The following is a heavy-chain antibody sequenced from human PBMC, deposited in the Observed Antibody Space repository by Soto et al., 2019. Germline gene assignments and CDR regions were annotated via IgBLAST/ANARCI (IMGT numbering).Heavy chain of an antibody. CDR1: SGSISSSNW. CDR2: IYHSGST. CDR3: ARVCRSGWADPYNWFDP. D-gene: IGHD6-19*01. J-gene: IGHJ5*02. V-gene: IGHV4-4*02. Sequence: QVQLQESGPGLVKPSGTLSLTCAVSSGSISSSNWWSWVRQPPGKGLEWIGEIYHSGSTNYNPSLKSRVPITVDKSKNQSSLKLSSVTAADTAVYYCARVCRSGWADPYNWFDPWGQGTLVTVSS.